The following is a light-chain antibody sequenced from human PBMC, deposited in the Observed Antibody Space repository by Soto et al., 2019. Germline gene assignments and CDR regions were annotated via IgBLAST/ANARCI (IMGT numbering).Light chain of an antibody. Sequence: QSVLTQPPSASGSPGQSVTISCTGTKSDIGVYDFVSRYQHLPGKAPRLIIYEVFQRPSGVPDRFSGSKSGNTASLTVSGLQAADEADYFCTSYAGSNAYVFGSGTKVNVL. J-gene: IGLJ1*01. V-gene: IGLV2-8*01. CDR3: TSYAGSNAYV. CDR1: KSDIGVYDF. CDR2: EVF.